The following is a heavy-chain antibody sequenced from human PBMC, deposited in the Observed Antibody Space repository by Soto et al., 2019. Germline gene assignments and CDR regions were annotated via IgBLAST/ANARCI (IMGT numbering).Heavy chain of an antibody. Sequence: GGSLRLSCTASGFTFSSYYMTWVRQAPGKGLEWVAHISQDGSEKYYVDSVKGRFTISRDNAKNSLYLQMNSLRAEDTALYYCARENWFQDYWGQGTLVTVSS. CDR1: GFTFSSYY. CDR3: ARENWFQDY. J-gene: IGHJ4*02. D-gene: IGHD3-9*01. CDR2: ISQDGSEK. V-gene: IGHV3-7*03.